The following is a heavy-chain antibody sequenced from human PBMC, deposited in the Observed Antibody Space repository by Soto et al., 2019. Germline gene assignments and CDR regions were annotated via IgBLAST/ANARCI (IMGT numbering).Heavy chain of an antibody. J-gene: IGHJ4*02. D-gene: IGHD1-26*01. CDR1: GGTFSSYS. Sequence: QVQLVQSGAEVKKPGSSVKVSCKASGGTFSSYSINWVRLAPGQGLEWMGEIIPIFGTANYAQKFQGRVTITADESTSTAYMELSSLRSEDTAVYYCARDGGRHSGGIDYWGQGTLVTVSS. CDR2: IIPIFGTA. V-gene: IGHV1-69*01. CDR3: ARDGGRHSGGIDY.